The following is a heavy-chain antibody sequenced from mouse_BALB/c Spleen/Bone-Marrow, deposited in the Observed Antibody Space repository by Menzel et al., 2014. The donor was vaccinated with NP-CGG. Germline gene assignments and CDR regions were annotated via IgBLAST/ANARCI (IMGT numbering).Heavy chain of an antibody. V-gene: IGHV5-4*02. Sequence: EVKLMESGGGLVKPGGSLKLSCAASGFTFSDYYMYWVRQTPEKRLEWVATISGGGSYTYYPDSVKGRFTISRDNAKNNLYLQMSSLKSEDTAMYYCARGGRGMDYWGQGTSVTASS. CDR2: ISGGGSYT. CDR1: GFTFSDYY. CDR3: ARGGRGMDY. D-gene: IGHD3-1*01. J-gene: IGHJ4*01.